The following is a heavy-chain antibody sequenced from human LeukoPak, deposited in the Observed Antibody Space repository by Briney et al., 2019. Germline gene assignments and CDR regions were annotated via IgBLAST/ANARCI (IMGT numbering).Heavy chain of an antibody. D-gene: IGHD3-10*01. CDR3: ARVYASGTYPIDY. Sequence: SETLSLTCTVSGGSVSTGRYYWSWIRLPPGKGLEWIGNIYFSGSINYNPSLKSRVTISVDTSKNQFSLKLYSVTAADTAVYFCARVYASGTYPIDYWGQGTRVTVSS. CDR1: GGSVSTGRYY. CDR2: IYFSGSI. J-gene: IGHJ4*02. V-gene: IGHV4-61*01.